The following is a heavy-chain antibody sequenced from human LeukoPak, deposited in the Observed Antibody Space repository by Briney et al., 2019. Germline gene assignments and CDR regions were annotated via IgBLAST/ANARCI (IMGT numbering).Heavy chain of an antibody. V-gene: IGHV3-23*01. Sequence: GGSLRLSCVISGFTFSNYAMSWVRQAPGKGLEWVSTISGAGSSTFYADSVRGRFTISRDNSQNTLYLQVNSLRAEDTAVYYCAKLRYCTTISCYDAFDTWGQGTMVTVSS. CDR3: AKLRYCTTISCYDAFDT. J-gene: IGHJ3*02. D-gene: IGHD2-2*01. CDR1: GFTFSNYA. CDR2: ISGAGSST.